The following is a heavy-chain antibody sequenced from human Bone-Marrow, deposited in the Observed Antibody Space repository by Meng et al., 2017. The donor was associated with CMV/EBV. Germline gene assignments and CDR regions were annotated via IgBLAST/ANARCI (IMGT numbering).Heavy chain of an antibody. V-gene: IGHV3-30*02. CDR2: IWFDGSNK. Sequence: GESLKISCAASGFTFSNAWMSWVRQAPGKGLEWVTFIWFDGSNKFYADSVKGRFTISRDNSKNTLYLQMNSLRAEDTAVYYCAKAGGRELLYYSYGMDLWGQGTTVTVSS. J-gene: IGHJ6*02. CDR1: GFTFSNAW. D-gene: IGHD2/OR15-2a*01. CDR3: AKAGGRELLYYSYGMDL.